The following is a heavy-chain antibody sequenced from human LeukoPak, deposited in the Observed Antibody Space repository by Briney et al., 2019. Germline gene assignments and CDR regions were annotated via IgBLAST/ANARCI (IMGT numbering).Heavy chain of an antibody. CDR3: ARDFPVTDGDYYDSSGYYDY. Sequence: SETLSLTCTVSGGPISSYYWSWIRQPPGKGLEWIGYIYYSWSTNYNPYLKSRVTISVDTSKNQFSLKLSSVTAADTAVYYCARDFPVTDGDYYDSSGYYDYWGQGTLVTVSS. D-gene: IGHD3-22*01. CDR1: GGPISSYY. CDR2: IYYSWST. J-gene: IGHJ4*02. V-gene: IGHV4-59*01.